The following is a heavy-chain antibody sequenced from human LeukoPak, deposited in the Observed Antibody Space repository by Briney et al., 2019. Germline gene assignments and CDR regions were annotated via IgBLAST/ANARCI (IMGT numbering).Heavy chain of an antibody. Sequence: GGSLRLSCAASGFIFSSYAIHWVRQAPGKGLEWVAVISYDGSNKYYADSVKGRFTISRDNSKNTLYLQVNSLRAEDTAVYYCARDPPYSGSPPAVYWGQGTLVTVSS. CDR1: GFIFSSYA. J-gene: IGHJ4*02. CDR3: ARDPPYSGSPPAVY. D-gene: IGHD1-26*01. V-gene: IGHV3-30*04. CDR2: ISYDGSNK.